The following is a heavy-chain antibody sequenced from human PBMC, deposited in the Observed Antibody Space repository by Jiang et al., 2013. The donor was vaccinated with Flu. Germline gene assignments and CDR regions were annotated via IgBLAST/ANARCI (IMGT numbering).Heavy chain of an antibody. J-gene: IGHJ4*02. D-gene: IGHD2/OR15-2a*01. CDR1: GYTFTNYW. Sequence: GAEVKKPGESLKISCKGSGYTFTNYWIAWVRQMPGKGLEWMGVIYPDDSDTRYSPSFQGQVTISADKSISTAYLQWSSLKASDTAMYYCASPHPHSDENFQFDYWGQGTLVTVSS. CDR3: ASPHPHSDENFQFDY. V-gene: IGHV5-51*01. CDR2: IYPDDSDT.